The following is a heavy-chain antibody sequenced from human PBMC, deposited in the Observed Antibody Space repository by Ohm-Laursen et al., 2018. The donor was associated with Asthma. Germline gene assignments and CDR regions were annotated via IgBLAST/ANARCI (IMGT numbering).Heavy chain of an antibody. D-gene: IGHD4-11*01. J-gene: IGHJ6*02. CDR2: IKEDGSEE. Sequence: SLRLSCTASGLSFSSSWMTWVRQAPGKGPEWVAHIKEDGSEESYLASVKGRFTISRDNAKNSLYLQMNSLRAEDTAVYYCAKFGRDYRSHGMDVWGQGTTVTASS. CDR3: AKFGRDYRSHGMDV. CDR1: GLSFSSSW. V-gene: IGHV3-7*05.